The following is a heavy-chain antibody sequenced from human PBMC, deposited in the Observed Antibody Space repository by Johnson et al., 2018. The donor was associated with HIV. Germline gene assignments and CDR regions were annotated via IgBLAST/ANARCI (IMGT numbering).Heavy chain of an antibody. Sequence: VQLVESGGGLVQPGGSLRLSCAASGFTFSSYAMSWVRQAPGKGLEWVSAISGSGGSTYYADSVKGRFTISRDNSKNTLYLQMNSLRAGDTAVYYCAKALLGYCTGCVCYTRIAAAGDAFDIWGQGTMVTVSS. D-gene: IGHD2-8*02. V-gene: IGHV3-23*04. CDR1: GFTFSSYA. J-gene: IGHJ3*02. CDR3: AKALLGYCTGCVCYTRIAAAGDAFDI. CDR2: ISGSGGST.